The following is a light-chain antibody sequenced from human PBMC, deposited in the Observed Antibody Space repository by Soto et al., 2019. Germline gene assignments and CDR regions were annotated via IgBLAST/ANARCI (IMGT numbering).Light chain of an antibody. J-gene: IGLJ1*01. V-gene: IGLV2-8*01. Sequence: QSAVTQPPSASGSPGLSVTMSCTGTSSDVGGYNYVSWYQQHPGKAPKLMIYEVSKRPSGVPDRFSGSKSGNTASLTVSGLQAEDEADYYCSSYAGSNNLVFGTGTKLTVL. CDR3: SSYAGSNNLV. CDR2: EVS. CDR1: SSDVGGYNY.